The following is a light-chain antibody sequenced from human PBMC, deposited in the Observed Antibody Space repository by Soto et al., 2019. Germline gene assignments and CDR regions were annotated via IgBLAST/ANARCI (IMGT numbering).Light chain of an antibody. J-gene: IGKJ5*01. CDR2: DAS. Sequence: DIQVTQSPSSLSASVGDRVTISCRASQSISGYLNWYQQKPGKAPKLLIFDASSLQSGVPSRFSGRGSESEYTLTISSLQPEDFATYFCQHSYSNFPITFGQGTRLEIK. CDR3: QHSYSNFPIT. CDR1: QSISGY. V-gene: IGKV1-39*01.